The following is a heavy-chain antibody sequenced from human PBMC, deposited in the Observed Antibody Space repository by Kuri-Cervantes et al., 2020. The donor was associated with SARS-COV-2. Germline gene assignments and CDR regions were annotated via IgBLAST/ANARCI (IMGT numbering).Heavy chain of an antibody. CDR2: ISYDGSNK. V-gene: IGHV3-30-3*01. J-gene: IGHJ4*02. Sequence: GESLKISCAASGFTFSSYAMHWVRQAPGKGLEWVAVISYDGSNKYYADSVEGRFTISRDNSKNTLYLQMNSLRAEDTAVYYCARVRDEYSSSSPLDYWGQGTLVTVSS. D-gene: IGHD6-6*01. CDR3: ARVRDEYSSSSPLDY. CDR1: GFTFSSYA.